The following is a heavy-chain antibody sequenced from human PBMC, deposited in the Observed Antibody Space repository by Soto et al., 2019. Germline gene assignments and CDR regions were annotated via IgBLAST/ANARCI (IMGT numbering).Heavy chain of an antibody. V-gene: IGHV1-69*06. CDR2: IIPIFGTA. D-gene: IGHD1-7*01. Sequence: GASVKVSCKASGDTFSSYAISWVRQAPGQGLEWMGGIIPIFGTANYAQKFQGRVAITADKSTSTAYLALTSLRSEDTAVYFCARLTGTWYYYAMDVWGQGTTVTVSS. CDR3: ARLTGTWYYYAMDV. J-gene: IGHJ6*02. CDR1: GDTFSSYA.